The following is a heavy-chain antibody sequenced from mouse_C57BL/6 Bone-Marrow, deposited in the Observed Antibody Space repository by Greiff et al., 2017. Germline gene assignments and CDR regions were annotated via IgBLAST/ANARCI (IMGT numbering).Heavy chain of an antibody. V-gene: IGHV3-1*01. D-gene: IGHD1-1*01. J-gene: IGHJ1*03. CDR3: ARAGGGSSPPTAYFDV. Sequence: EVKLQESGPGMVKPSQSLSLTCTVTGYSITSGYDWHWIRHFPGNKLEWMGYISYSGSTNYNPSLKSRISITHDTSKNHFFLKLNSVTTEDTATYYCARAGGGSSPPTAYFDVWGTGTTVTVSS. CDR2: ISYSGST. CDR1: GYSITSGYD.